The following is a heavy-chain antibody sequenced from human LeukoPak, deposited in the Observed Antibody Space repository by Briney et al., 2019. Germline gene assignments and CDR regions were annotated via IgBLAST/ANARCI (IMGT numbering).Heavy chain of an antibody. D-gene: IGHD4-23*01. CDR3: ARGSPDYGGKGGDY. V-gene: IGHV1-8*01. CDR1: GYTFTSYD. Sequence: VGPVRVSCKASGYTFTSYDINWVRQATGQGLEWMGWMNPNSGNTGYAQKFQGRVTMTRNTSISTAYMELSSLRSEDTAVYYCARGSPDYGGKGGDYWGQGTLVTVSS. CDR2: MNPNSGNT. J-gene: IGHJ4*02.